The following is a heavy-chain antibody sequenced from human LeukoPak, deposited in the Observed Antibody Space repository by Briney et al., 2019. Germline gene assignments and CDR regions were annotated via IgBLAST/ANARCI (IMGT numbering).Heavy chain of an antibody. J-gene: IGHJ3*02. D-gene: IGHD3-10*01. CDR3: ARDSGRFDVFDI. CDR1: GFTLSGYW. CDR2: IDPDGITT. V-gene: IGHV3-74*01. Sequence: GGSLRLSCAASGFTLSGYWMHWVRQAPGEGLVWVSRIDPDGITTNYADSVKGRFTISRDNSKNTLYLQMNSLRAEDTAVYYCARDSGRFDVFDIWGQGTMVTVSS.